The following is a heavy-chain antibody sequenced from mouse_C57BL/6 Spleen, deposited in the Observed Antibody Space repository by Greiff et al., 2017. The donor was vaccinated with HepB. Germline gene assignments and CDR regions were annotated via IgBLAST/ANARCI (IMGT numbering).Heavy chain of an antibody. CDR1: GYAFTTYL. V-gene: IGHV1-54*01. CDR2: INPGSGCT. J-gene: IGHJ2*01. CDR3: ARRGYYDYDGYFDY. D-gene: IGHD2-4*01. Sequence: QVQLQQSGAELVRPGTSVKVSCKASGYAFTTYLIAWVKQRPGQGLEWIGVINPGSGCTNYNEKFKGKATLTADKSSSTAYMELRSRTSAYSAVYFCARRGYYDYDGYFDYWGQGTTLTVSS.